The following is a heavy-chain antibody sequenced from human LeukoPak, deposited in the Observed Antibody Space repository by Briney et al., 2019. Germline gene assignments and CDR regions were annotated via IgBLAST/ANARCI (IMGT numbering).Heavy chain of an antibody. Sequence: GGSLRLSCAASGFTFSNAWMSWVRQAPGRGLEWVGRIKSKTDGGTTDYAAPVKGRFTISRDDSKNTLYLQMNSLKTEDTAVYYCTTERGPHAGDYWGQGTLVTVSS. CDR3: TTERGPHAGDY. J-gene: IGHJ4*02. CDR2: IKSKTDGGTT. V-gene: IGHV3-15*01. CDR1: GFTFSNAW.